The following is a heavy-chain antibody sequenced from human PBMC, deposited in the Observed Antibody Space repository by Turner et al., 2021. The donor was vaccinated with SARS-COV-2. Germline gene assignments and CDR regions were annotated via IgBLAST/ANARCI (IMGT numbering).Heavy chain of an antibody. J-gene: IGHJ6*02. D-gene: IGHD3-10*01. CDR3: AKDVRGFDSGLSFGMDV. CDR2: ISWHSGFI. Sequence: EVQLVESGGGLVKPGGSLSLSCAASGFTLEDYTMHWVRQAPGKGLEWVSTISWHSGFIGYADSAKGRFTISRDNAKNSLYLQMSSLREEDTALYYCAKDVRGFDSGLSFGMDVWGQGTPVTVSS. CDR1: GFTLEDYT. V-gene: IGHV3-9*01.